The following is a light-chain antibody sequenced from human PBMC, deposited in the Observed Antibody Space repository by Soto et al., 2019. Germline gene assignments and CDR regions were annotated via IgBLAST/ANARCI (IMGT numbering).Light chain of an antibody. Sequence: QSALTQPTSVSGSPGQSITIPCTGTSSDVGGYNSVSWYQHHPGKAPKLMIFDVSDRPSGVSSRFSGSKSGNTASLTISGLQAEDEADYYCSSYTTSSTPHYVFGPGTRSPS. CDR3: SSYTTSSTPHYV. CDR1: SSDVGGYNS. J-gene: IGLJ1*01. CDR2: DVS. V-gene: IGLV2-14*03.